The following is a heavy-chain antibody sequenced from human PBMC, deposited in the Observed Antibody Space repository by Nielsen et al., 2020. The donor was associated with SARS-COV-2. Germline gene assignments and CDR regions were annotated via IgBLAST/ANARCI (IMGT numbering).Heavy chain of an antibody. V-gene: IGHV4-59*08. CDR2: IYYSGST. CDR1: GGSISSYY. J-gene: IGHJ4*02. D-gene: IGHD4/OR15-4a*01. Sequence: GSLRLSCTVSGGSISSYYWSWIRQPPGKGLEWIGYIYYSGSTNYNPSLKSRVTISVDTSKNQFSLKLSSVTAADTAVYYCARHGVWWHHYFDYWGQGTLVTVSS. CDR3: ARHGVWWHHYFDY.